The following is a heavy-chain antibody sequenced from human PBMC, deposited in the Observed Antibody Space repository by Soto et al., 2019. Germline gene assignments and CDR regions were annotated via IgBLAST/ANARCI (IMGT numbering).Heavy chain of an antibody. CDR2: IYRSGTA. D-gene: IGHD2-21*01. J-gene: IGHJ4*02. Sequence: QVQLQESGPGLVRPSGTLSLTCAVSGGSISDNNWWSWVRQPPGKGLEWIGEIYRSGTANYNPSLNRLLTISMDKSKNQISLHLYSLSAADSAVYYCARHIGVPGTRGFDYWGQGTLVTVSS. V-gene: IGHV4-4*02. CDR3: ARHIGVPGTRGFDY. CDR1: GGSISDNNW.